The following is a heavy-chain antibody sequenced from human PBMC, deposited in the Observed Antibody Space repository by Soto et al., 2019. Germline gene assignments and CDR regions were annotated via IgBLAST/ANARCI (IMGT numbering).Heavy chain of an antibody. CDR1: GGTFSSYT. CDR2: IIPILGIA. D-gene: IGHD4-17*01. Sequence: QVQLVQSWAEVKKPGSSVKVSCKASGGTFSSYTISWVRQAPGQGLEWMGRIIPILGIANYAQKFQGRVTITADKSTSTAYMELSSLRSEDTAVYYCARETTVALDYWGQGTLVTVSS. V-gene: IGHV1-69*08. J-gene: IGHJ4*02. CDR3: ARETTVALDY.